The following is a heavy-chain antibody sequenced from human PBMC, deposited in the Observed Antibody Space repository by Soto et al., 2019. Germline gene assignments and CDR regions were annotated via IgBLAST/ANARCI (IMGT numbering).Heavy chain of an antibody. CDR3: AKLGDAVSGYFDF. CDR2: VSFDGSHK. J-gene: IGHJ5*01. CDR1: GFTFSSYA. Sequence: QVQLVQSGGGVVQPGGSLRLSCAASGFTFSSYAIHWVRQAPGKGLEWVADVSFDGSHKTYAVPVRGRFTISRDNSKKTVYLQMNSLRAEDTXXXXXAKLGDAVSGYFDFWGQGTQVAVSS. D-gene: IGHD3-3*01. V-gene: IGHV3-30*03.